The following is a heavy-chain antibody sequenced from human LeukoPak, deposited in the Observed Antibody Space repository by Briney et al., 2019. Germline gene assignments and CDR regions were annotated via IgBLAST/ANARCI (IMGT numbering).Heavy chain of an antibody. V-gene: IGHV3-23*01. CDR2: ISGTGGST. Sequence: GGSLRLSCAASGFTFSSYAMSWVRQAPGKGLEWVSVISGTGGSTYYADSVKGRFAISRDNSKNTLFLQLNSLRVEDMAVYYCARWTPNYWGQGTLVTVSS. CDR3: ARWTPNY. J-gene: IGHJ4*02. D-gene: IGHD5-24*01. CDR1: GFTFSSYA.